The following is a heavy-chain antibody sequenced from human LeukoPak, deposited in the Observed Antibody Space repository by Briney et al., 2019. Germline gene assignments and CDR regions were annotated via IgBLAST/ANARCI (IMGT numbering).Heavy chain of an antibody. V-gene: IGHV3-11*01. Sequence: GGSLRLSCAVSGITLSNYGMSWVRQAPGKGLEWVSYITDSGSTIHYADSVNGRFTISRDNAKNSLYLQMNSLRAEDSAVYYCARSIGLTGGGVDVWGRGTTVTVSS. D-gene: IGHD3-9*01. CDR3: ARSIGLTGGGVDV. J-gene: IGHJ6*02. CDR2: ITDSGSTI. CDR1: GITLSNYG.